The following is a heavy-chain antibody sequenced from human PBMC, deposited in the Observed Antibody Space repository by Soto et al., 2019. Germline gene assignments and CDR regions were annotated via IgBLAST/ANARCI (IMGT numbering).Heavy chain of an antibody. Sequence: PGGSLRLSCAASGFTFSSYAMSWVRQAPGKGLEWVSAISGSGGSTYYADSVKGRFTISRDNSKNTLYLQMNSLRAEDTAVYYCAKVVAGTTFDAHYYGMDVWGQGTTVTVSS. CDR3: AKVVAGTTFDAHYYGMDV. CDR1: GFTFSSYA. J-gene: IGHJ6*02. V-gene: IGHV3-23*01. CDR2: ISGSGGST. D-gene: IGHD1-7*01.